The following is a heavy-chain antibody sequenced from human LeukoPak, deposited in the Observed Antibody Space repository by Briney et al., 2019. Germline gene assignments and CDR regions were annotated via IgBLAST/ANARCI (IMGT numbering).Heavy chain of an antibody. J-gene: IGHJ4*02. D-gene: IGHD6-13*01. V-gene: IGHV1-69*01. Sequence: SVKVSCKASGGTFSSYAISWVRQASGQGLEWMGGIIPIFGTANYAQKFQGRVTITADESTSTAYMELSSLRSEDTAVYYCAHRGSSSWYGGNYFDYWGQGTLVTVSS. CDR3: AHRGSSSWYGGNYFDY. CDR2: IIPIFGTA. CDR1: GGTFSSYA.